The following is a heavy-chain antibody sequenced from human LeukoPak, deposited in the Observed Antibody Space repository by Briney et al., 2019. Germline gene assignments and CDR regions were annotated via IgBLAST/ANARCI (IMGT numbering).Heavy chain of an antibody. CDR1: GFTFSSYG. Sequence: GGSLRLSCAASGFTFSSYGMHWVRQAPGKGLEWVAVISYDGSNKYYADSVKGRFTISRDNSKNTLYLQMNSLRAEDTAVYYCAKDTGYYGHSIDYWGQGTLVTVSS. J-gene: IGHJ4*02. V-gene: IGHV3-30*18. CDR3: AKDTGYYGHSIDY. D-gene: IGHD3-9*01. CDR2: ISYDGSNK.